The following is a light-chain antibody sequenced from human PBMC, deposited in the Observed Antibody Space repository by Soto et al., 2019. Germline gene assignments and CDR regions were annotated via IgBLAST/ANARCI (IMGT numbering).Light chain of an antibody. V-gene: IGLV1-40*01. J-gene: IGLJ2*01. CDR3: LSFDSSLSVV. CDR2: GNT. CDR1: SSNIGAGYD. Sequence: QSVLTLPPSVSGAPGQRVTISCTGSSSNIGAGYDVHWYQQLPGRAPKLLIYGNTNRPSGVPDRFSGSKSGTSASLAITGLHAEDEADYYCLSFDSSLSVVFGGGTKVTVL.